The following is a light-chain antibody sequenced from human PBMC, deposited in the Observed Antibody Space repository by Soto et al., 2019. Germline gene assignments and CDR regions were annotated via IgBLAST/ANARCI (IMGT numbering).Light chain of an antibody. CDR1: SDIGNYNL. CDR3: ASYAGSRTYV. V-gene: IGLV2-23*02. J-gene: IGLJ1*01. Sequence: QSALTQPASVSGSPGQSVTISCSGSDIGNYNLVSWYQHLPGRAPKLLIFEVTMRPSGISDRFSGSKSASTASLTISGLKAEDEGDYYCASYAGSRTYVFGSGTKVTVL. CDR2: EVT.